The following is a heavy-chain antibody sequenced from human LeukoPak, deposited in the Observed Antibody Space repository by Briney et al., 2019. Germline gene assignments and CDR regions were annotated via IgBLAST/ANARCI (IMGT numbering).Heavy chain of an antibody. J-gene: IGHJ4*02. CDR3: ATGVVTGTSR. D-gene: IGHD1-1*01. CDR2: MRSKTEGETK. Sequence: AWMRSKTEGETKEYAASVIGRFTISRDDSRSRLYLQMNSLKTEDTAVYYCATGVVTGTSRWGQGTLVTVSS. V-gene: IGHV3-15*01.